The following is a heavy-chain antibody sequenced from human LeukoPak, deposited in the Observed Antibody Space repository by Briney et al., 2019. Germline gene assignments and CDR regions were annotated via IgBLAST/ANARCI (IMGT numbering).Heavy chain of an antibody. CDR2: INPNNGGT. CDR1: GYTFTGDY. Sequence: ASVKVSCKASGYTFTGDYMHWVRQAPGQGLEWMGWINPNNGGTNYAQKFQGRVTMTRDTSISTAYMEVSRLTSDDTAVYYCASRPGVSAGPLDYWGQGTLVTVSS. J-gene: IGHJ4*02. V-gene: IGHV1-2*02. CDR3: ASRPGVSAGPLDY. D-gene: IGHD6-13*01.